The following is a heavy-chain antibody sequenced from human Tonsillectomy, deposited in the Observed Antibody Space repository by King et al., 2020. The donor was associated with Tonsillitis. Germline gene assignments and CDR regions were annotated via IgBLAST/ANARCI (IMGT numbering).Heavy chain of an antibody. Sequence: VQLVESGGGLVQPGGSLRLSCAASGFTFSNYEMNWVRQAPGKGLEWVSYISSSGSTIYYADSVKGRFTISRDNAKNSLDLQMNSLRAEDTAVYYCAGGADGGYGDYAYYFDYWGQGTLVTVSS. D-gene: IGHD4-17*01. CDR3: AGGADGGYGDYAYYFDY. CDR1: GFTFSNYE. J-gene: IGHJ4*02. V-gene: IGHV3-48*03. CDR2: ISSSGSTI.